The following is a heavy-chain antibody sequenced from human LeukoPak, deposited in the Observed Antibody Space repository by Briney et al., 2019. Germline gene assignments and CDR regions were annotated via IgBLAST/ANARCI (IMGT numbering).Heavy chain of an antibody. D-gene: IGHD3-10*01. CDR1: GGSFSGYY. CDR3: ARVALTMVRATDY. CDR2: INHSGST. J-gene: IGHJ4*02. V-gene: IGHV4-34*01. Sequence: SETLSLTCAVYGGSFSGYYWSWIRQPPGKGLEWIGEINHSGSTNYNPSLKSRVTISVDTSKNQFSLKLSSVTAADTAVYYCARVALTMVRATDYWGQGTLVNVSS.